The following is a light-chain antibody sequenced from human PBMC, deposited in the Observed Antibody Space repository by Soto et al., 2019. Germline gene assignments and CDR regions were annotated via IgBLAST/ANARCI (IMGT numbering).Light chain of an antibody. CDR3: QKYNSAPWT. Sequence: DIQMTQSPSSLSASVGDRVTITCRAIQGISDYLAWYQQQPGKVPKILIYVASILQSGVPSRFSGSGSGTDFTLTISSLQPEDVATYYCQKYNSAPWTFGQGTKVEIK. CDR1: QGISDY. J-gene: IGKJ1*01. CDR2: VAS. V-gene: IGKV1-27*01.